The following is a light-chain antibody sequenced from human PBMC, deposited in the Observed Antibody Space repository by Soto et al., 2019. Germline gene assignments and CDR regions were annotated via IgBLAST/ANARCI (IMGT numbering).Light chain of an antibody. CDR1: SSIIGAGYD. J-gene: IGLJ7*01. V-gene: IGLV1-40*01. Sequence: QSVLTQPPSVSGAPGQRVTISCTGSSSIIGAGYDVHWYQQLPGAAPKLLISGNSNRPSGVPDRFSGSKSGTSASLAITGLQAEDEADYYCQSYDSSLSVWVFGGGTQLTVL. CDR3: QSYDSSLSVWV. CDR2: GNS.